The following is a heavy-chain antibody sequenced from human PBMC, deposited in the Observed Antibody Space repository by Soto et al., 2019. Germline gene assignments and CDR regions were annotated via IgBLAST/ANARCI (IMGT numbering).Heavy chain of an antibody. CDR2: ISSSSSTI. D-gene: IGHD3-22*01. V-gene: IGHV3-48*02. CDR3: ARGTPYYYDSSGYLRWAFDI. CDR1: GFTFSSCS. J-gene: IGHJ3*02. Sequence: PGGSLRLSCAASGFTFSSCSMNWVRQAPGKGLEWVSYISSSSSTIYYADSVKGRFTISRDNAKNSLYLQMNSLRDEDTAVYYCARGTPYYYDSSGYLRWAFDIWGQGTMVTVSS.